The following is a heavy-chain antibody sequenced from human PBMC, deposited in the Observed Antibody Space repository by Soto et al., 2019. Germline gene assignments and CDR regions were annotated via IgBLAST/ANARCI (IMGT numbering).Heavy chain of an antibody. D-gene: IGHD6-6*01. V-gene: IGHV4-59*01. Sequence: QVQLQESGPGLVKPSETLSLTCTVSGGSLSSYYWSWIRQPPGKGLEWIGYIYYSGSTNYNPSLKSRVTISVDTSKNQFSLKLSSVTAADTAVYYCAGSGSIAARPVDYWGQGTLVTVSS. CDR2: IYYSGST. CDR1: GGSLSSYY. CDR3: AGSGSIAARPVDY. J-gene: IGHJ4*02.